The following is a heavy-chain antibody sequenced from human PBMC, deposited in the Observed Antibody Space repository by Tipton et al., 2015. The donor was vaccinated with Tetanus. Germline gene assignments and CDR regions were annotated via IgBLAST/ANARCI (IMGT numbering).Heavy chain of an antibody. CDR1: GFTFSSYT. J-gene: IGHJ4*02. CDR3: AKAKSWINLWFWDY. Sequence: SLRLSCAASGFTFSSYTMTWVRQAPGKGLEWVSGIAGTVGSTYYADSVRGRFTVSRDNSKNTLYPQMNNLRAEDTAVYFCAKAKSWINLWFWDYWGQGVLVIVSP. V-gene: IGHV3-23*01. CDR2: IAGTVGST. D-gene: IGHD5-18*01.